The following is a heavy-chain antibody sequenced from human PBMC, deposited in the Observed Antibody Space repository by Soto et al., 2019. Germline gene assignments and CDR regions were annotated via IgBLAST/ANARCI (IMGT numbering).Heavy chain of an antibody. Sequence: SETLSLTCTVSGGSISSYYWSWIRQPPGKGLEWIGYIYYSGSTNYNPSLKSRVTISVDTSKNQFSLKLSSVTAADTAVYYCARDRSINYYDSSGYRGVYCYYGMDVWGQGTTVTVSS. J-gene: IGHJ6*02. CDR3: ARDRSINYYDSSGYRGVYCYYGMDV. CDR1: GGSISSYY. D-gene: IGHD3-22*01. CDR2: IYYSGST. V-gene: IGHV4-59*01.